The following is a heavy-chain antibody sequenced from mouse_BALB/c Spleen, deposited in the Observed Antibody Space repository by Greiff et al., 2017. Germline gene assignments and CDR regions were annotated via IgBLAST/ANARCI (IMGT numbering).Heavy chain of an antibody. Sequence: DVMLVESGGGLVKPGGSLKLSCAASGFTFSSYAMSWVRQTPEKRLEWVASISSGGSTYYPDSVKGRFTISRDNARNILYLQMSSLRSEDTAMYYCARGYDGYSSFAYWGQGTLVTVSA. CDR3: ARGYDGYSSFAY. D-gene: IGHD2-3*01. CDR2: ISSGGST. V-gene: IGHV5-6-5*01. CDR1: GFTFSSYA. J-gene: IGHJ3*01.